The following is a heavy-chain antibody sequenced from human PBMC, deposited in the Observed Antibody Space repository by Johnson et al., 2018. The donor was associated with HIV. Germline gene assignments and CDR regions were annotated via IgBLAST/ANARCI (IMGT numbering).Heavy chain of an antibody. CDR2: ISSSDSAI. D-gene: IGHD6-6*01. CDR1: GITFSSYA. J-gene: IGHJ3*02. V-gene: IGHV3-48*01. Sequence: VQLVESGGGLEQPGGSLRLSCAASGITFSSYAMSWVRQAPGKGLEWVSYISSSDSAIWYADSVKGRFTISRDNSKNTLCLQMNSLRPEDTAVFYCARGNSVAARIGAFDIWGQGTMVTVSS. CDR3: ARGNSVAARIGAFDI.